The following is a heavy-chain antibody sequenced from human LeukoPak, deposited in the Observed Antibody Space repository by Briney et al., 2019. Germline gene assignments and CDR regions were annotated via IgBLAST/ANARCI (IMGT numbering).Heavy chain of an antibody. D-gene: IGHD3-3*01. V-gene: IGHV1-3*01. CDR3: ARTQNSYYDFWWGFDP. CDR1: GYTFTSYA. Sequence: RASVRVSCKASGYTFTSYAMHWVRQAPGQRLEWMGWINAGNGNTKYSQKFQGRVTITRDTSASTAHMELSSLRSEDTAVYYCARTQNSYYDFWWGFDPWGQGTLVTVSS. J-gene: IGHJ5*02. CDR2: INAGNGNT.